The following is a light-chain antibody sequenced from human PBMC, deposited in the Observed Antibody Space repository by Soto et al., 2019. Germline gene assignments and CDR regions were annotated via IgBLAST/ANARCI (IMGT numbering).Light chain of an antibody. J-gene: IGKJ4*01. CDR1: QSVSSSY. Sequence: EIGLTQSPGTLSLSAGERATLSCRASQSVSSSYLAWYQQKPGQAPRLLIYGANNRATGISDRFSGSGSGTDFTLTISRLESDDFAVYYCQQHGSSPLTFGGGTKVDIK. V-gene: IGKV3-20*01. CDR2: GAN. CDR3: QQHGSSPLT.